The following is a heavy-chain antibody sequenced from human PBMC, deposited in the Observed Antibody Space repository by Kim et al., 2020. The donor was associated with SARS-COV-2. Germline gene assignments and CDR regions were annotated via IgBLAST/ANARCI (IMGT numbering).Heavy chain of an antibody. CDR3: ARRVIVVAATDYFDY. CDR1: GASIGSGNFF. V-gene: IGHV4-39*01. Sequence: SETLSLTCSVSGASIGSGNFFWGWIRQPPGQGLEYIGSVFNDGKTYYNPSLKSRVTMSIDTSKNQFSLTLRSVTATDSAIYFCARRVIVVAATDYFDYWGQGMLVTVSS. J-gene: IGHJ4*02. CDR2: VFNDGKT. D-gene: IGHD2-15*01.